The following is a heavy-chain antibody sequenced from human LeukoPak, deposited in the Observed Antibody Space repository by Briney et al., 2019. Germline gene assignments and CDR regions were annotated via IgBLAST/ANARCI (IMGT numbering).Heavy chain of an antibody. Sequence: SETLSLTCTVSGGSISSYYWSWIRQPAGKGLEWIGRIYTSGSTNYNPSLKSRVTMSVDTSKNQFSLKLSSVTAADTAVYYCARGSYYYDSSGYYYRVDYWGQGTLVTVSS. CDR1: GGSISSYY. CDR2: IYTSGST. D-gene: IGHD3-22*01. CDR3: ARGSYYYDSSGYYYRVDY. V-gene: IGHV4-4*07. J-gene: IGHJ4*02.